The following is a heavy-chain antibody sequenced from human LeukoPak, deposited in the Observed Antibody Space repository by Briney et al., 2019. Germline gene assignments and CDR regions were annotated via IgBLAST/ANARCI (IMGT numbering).Heavy chain of an antibody. V-gene: IGHV3-66*01. CDR3: ARVEIVGPTEFDY. D-gene: IGHD1-26*01. J-gene: IGHJ4*02. CDR1: GLTVSNNY. CDR2: IYSGGGT. Sequence: GGSLRLSCVVSGLTVSNNYMSWVRQAPGKGLEWVSVIYSGGGTYYADSVKGRFTISRDNSKDTSFLQMNSLRAEDTAVYYCARVEIVGPTEFDYWGQGTLVTVSS.